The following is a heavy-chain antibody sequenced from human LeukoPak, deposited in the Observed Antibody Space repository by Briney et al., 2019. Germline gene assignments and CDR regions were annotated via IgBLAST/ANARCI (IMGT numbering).Heavy chain of an antibody. CDR3: ARPYYYDSRIDP. CDR1: GGSISSGDYY. J-gene: IGHJ5*02. CDR2: MYYSGST. V-gene: IGHV4-30-4*01. Sequence: KPSETLSLTCTVSGGSISSGDYYWSWIRQPPGKGLEGRAYMYYSGSTYYNPSLKSRVTMSADTSKNHLSLKLSSVTAADTAVYYCARPYYYDSRIDPWGQGILVTVSS. D-gene: IGHD3-22*01.